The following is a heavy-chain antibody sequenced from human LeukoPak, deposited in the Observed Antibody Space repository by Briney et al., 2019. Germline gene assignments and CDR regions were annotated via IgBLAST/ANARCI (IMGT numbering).Heavy chain of an antibody. V-gene: IGHV3-23*01. D-gene: IGHD1-26*01. J-gene: IGHJ4*02. CDR2: VRSDGTDT. CDR1: GFTFSTYS. CDR3: AIHSWDGRGSFF. Sequence: GGSLRLSCAASGFTFSTYSLSWVRQAPGKGLEWVSAVRSDGTDTYYADSVRGRFTISRDNSRGTLSLQMNSLRADDTAVYFCAIHSWDGRGSFFWGQGTLVTVSS.